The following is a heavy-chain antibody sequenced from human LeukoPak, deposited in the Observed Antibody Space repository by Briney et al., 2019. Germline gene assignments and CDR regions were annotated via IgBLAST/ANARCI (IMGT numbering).Heavy chain of an antibody. Sequence: SETLSLTCAVYGGSFSGYYWSWIRQPPGKGLEWIGEINHSGSTNYNPSLKSRVTISVDTPKNQFSLKLSSVTAADTAAYYCARRTSSSWYFDYWGQGTLVTVSS. CDR1: GGSFSGYY. V-gene: IGHV4-34*01. CDR3: ARRTSSSWYFDY. D-gene: IGHD6-13*01. CDR2: INHSGST. J-gene: IGHJ4*02.